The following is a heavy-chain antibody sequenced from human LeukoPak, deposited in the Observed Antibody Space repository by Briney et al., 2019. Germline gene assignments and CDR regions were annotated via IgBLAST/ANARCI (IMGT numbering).Heavy chain of an antibody. D-gene: IGHD3-22*01. J-gene: IGHJ4*02. CDR3: ARSGWPYYFDY. CDR1: GFTFSSYW. CDR2: IHSDGSST. Sequence: GGSLKLSCAASGFTFSSYWMHWVRQAPGKGLVWVSRIHSDGSSTSYADSVRGRFTISRDDAKSTLYLQMNSLRAEDTAVYYCARSGWPYYFDYWGQGTLVTVSS. V-gene: IGHV3-74*01.